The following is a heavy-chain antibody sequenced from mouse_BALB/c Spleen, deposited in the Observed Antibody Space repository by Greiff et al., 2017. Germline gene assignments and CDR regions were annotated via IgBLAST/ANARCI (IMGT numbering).Heavy chain of an antibody. Sequence: QVQLQQSGAELVKPGASVKLSCKASGYTFTSYYMYWVKQRPGQGLEWIGEINPSNGGTNFNEKFKSKATLTVDKSSSTAYMQLSSLTSEDSAVYYCTRSHYYGSSYAFFDYWGQGTTLTVSS. D-gene: IGHD1-1*01. CDR3: TRSHYYGSSYAFFDY. CDR2: INPSNGGT. CDR1: GYTFTSYY. J-gene: IGHJ2*01. V-gene: IGHV1S81*02.